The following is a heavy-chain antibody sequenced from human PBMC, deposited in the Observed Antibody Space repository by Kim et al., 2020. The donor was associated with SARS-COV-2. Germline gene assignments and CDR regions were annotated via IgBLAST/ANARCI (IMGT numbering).Heavy chain of an antibody. J-gene: IGHJ4*02. CDR2: ISAYNGNT. D-gene: IGHD6-13*01. V-gene: IGHV1-18*01. Sequence: ASVKVSCKASGYTFTSYGISWVRQAPGQGLEWMGWISAYNGNTNYAQKLQGRVTMTTDTSTSTAYMELRSLRSDDTAVYYCARAPFPVGAVWLGVYYFDYWGQGTLVTVSS. CDR1: GYTFTSYG. CDR3: ARAPFPVGAVWLGVYYFDY.